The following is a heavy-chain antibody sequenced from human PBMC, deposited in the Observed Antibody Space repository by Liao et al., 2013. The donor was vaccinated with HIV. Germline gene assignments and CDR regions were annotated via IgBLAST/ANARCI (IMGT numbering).Heavy chain of an antibody. V-gene: IGHV4-34*01. Sequence: QVQLQQWGAGLLKPSETLSLTCAVYGGSFSGYYWSWIRQPPGKGLEWIGEMNHSGSTNYNPSLKSRVTISVDTSKNQFSLKLSSVTAADTAVYYCARVSVRYCSSTSCYPNWFDPWGQGTLVTVSS. D-gene: IGHD2-2*01. J-gene: IGHJ5*02. CDR3: ARVSVRYCSSTSCYPNWFDP. CDR1: GGSFSGYY. CDR2: MNHSGST.